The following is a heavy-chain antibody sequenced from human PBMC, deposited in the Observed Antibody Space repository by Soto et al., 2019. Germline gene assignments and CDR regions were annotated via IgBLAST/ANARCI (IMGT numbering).Heavy chain of an antibody. D-gene: IGHD1-20*01. CDR1: VGSISSYY. J-gene: IGHJ6*03. V-gene: IGHV4-59*01. Sequence: QVQLQESGPGLVKPSETLSLTCTVSVGSISSYYWSWIRQPPGKGLEWIGYIYYSGGTNYNPSLKSRVTISVDTSTNQFSLKLSSVTAADTAVYYCARVIAGTFDYYYYMDVWSRETTVTVSS. CDR3: ARVIAGTFDYYYYMDV. CDR2: IYYSGGT.